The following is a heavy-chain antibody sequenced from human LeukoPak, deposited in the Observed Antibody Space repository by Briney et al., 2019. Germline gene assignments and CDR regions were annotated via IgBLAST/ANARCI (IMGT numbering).Heavy chain of an antibody. V-gene: IGHV3-30*04. CDR1: GFIFSSYA. J-gene: IGHJ3*02. CDR2: ISYDGSNK. CDR3: ARDPTDIGVLAAFDI. D-gene: IGHD2-21*01. Sequence: GGSLRLSCAASGFIFSSYAMHWVRQAPGKGLEWVAVISYDGSNKFYADSVKGRFTISRDNSKNTLYLQMNSLRAEDTAVYYCARDPTDIGVLAAFDIWGQGTMVTVSS.